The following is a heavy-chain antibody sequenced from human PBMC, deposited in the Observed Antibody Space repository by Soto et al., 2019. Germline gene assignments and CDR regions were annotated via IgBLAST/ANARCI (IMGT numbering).Heavy chain of an antibody. D-gene: IGHD2-15*01. CDR2: INHGGNT. V-gene: IGHV4-30-4*01. Sequence: SETLSLTCTVSGGSISSGDYYWSWIRQPPGKGLEWIGEINHGGNTNYNPSLKSRVTISVDTSKNQFSLRLSSVTAADTAVYYCATMGTPATGLYFFDYWGQGSLVTVS. CDR3: ATMGTPATGLYFFDY. J-gene: IGHJ4*02. CDR1: GGSISSGDYY.